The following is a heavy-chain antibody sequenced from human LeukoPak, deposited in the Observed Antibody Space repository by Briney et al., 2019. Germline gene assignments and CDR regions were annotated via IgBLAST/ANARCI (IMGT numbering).Heavy chain of an antibody. CDR3: ASDYYYGSGSYRN. Sequence: SETLSLTCTVSGGSISSYYWSWIRQPPGKGLEWIGYIYYSGSTNYNPSLKSRVTIPVDTSKNQFSLKLSSVTAADTAVYYCASDYYYGSGSYRNWGQGTLVTVSS. J-gene: IGHJ4*02. V-gene: IGHV4-59*01. D-gene: IGHD3-10*01. CDR2: IYYSGST. CDR1: GGSISSYY.